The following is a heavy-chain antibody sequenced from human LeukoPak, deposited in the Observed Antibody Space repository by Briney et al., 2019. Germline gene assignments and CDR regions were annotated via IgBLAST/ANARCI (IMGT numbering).Heavy chain of an antibody. CDR3: VRYVPAYYDSSMEAFDI. CDR2: INAHKHNT. CDR1: GFTSTKFG. V-gene: IGHV1-18*01. Sequence: GASVKVSCKASGFTSTKFGISWVRLAPGQGLEWMGWINAHKHNTNYAQKFQGRVTMTIDTSTTTAHMELRSLISDDTAVYYCVRYVPAYYDSSMEAFDIRGQGTLVTVSS. J-gene: IGHJ3*02. D-gene: IGHD3-22*01.